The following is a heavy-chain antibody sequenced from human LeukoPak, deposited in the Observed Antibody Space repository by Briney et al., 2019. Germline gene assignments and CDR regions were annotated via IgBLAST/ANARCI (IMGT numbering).Heavy chain of an antibody. CDR1: GGSFSGYY. Sequence: SETLSLTCAVYGGSFSGYYWSWIRQPPGKGLEWIGEINHSGSTNYNPSLKSRVTISVDTSKNQFSLKLSSVTAADTAVYYCARGSPAAHDTYSSAYFDYWGPGTLVTVSS. D-gene: IGHD3-22*01. J-gene: IGHJ4*02. CDR2: INHSGST. CDR3: ARGSPAAHDTYSSAYFDY. V-gene: IGHV4-34*01.